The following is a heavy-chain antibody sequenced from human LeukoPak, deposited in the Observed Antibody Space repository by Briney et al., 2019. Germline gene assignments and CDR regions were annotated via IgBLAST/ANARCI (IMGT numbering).Heavy chain of an antibody. CDR2: IRSTGNII. Sequence: GGSLRLSCVASGFTFSSYEMNWVRQAPGKGLEWVSYIRSTGNIIFYADSVKGRFTISRDNAKNSLYLQMNGLRAEDTALYYCARVNDYGGNDDAFDIWGQGTMVTVSS. J-gene: IGHJ3*02. CDR3: ARVNDYGGNDDAFDI. CDR1: GFTFSSYE. D-gene: IGHD4-23*01. V-gene: IGHV3-48*03.